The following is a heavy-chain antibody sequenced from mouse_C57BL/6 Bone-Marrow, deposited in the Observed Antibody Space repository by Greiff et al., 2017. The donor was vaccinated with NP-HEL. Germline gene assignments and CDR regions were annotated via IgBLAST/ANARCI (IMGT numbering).Heavy chain of an antibody. V-gene: IGHV5-6*01. CDR2: ISSGGSYT. J-gene: IGHJ2*01. D-gene: IGHD3-3*01. Sequence: EVQVVESGGDLVKPGGSLKLSCAASGFTFSSYGMSWVRQTPDKRLEWVATISSGGSYTYYPDSVKGRFTISRDNAKNTLYLQMSSLKSEDTAMYYCARPGAGGPFDYWGQGTTLTVSS. CDR1: GFTFSSYG. CDR3: ARPGAGGPFDY.